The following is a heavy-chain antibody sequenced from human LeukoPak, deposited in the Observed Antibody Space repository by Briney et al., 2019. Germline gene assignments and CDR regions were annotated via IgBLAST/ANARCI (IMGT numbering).Heavy chain of an antibody. D-gene: IGHD6-19*01. V-gene: IGHV1-2*02. CDR2: INPNSGGT. CDR3: ATWSSGWYAGYYYYYYMDV. CDR1: GYTFTSYY. Sequence: GASVKVSCKASGYTFTSYYMHWVRQAPGQGLEWMGWINPNSGGTNYAQKFQGRVTMTRDTSISTAYMELSRLRSDDTAVYYCATWSSGWYAGYYYYYYMDVWGKGTTVTVSS. J-gene: IGHJ6*03.